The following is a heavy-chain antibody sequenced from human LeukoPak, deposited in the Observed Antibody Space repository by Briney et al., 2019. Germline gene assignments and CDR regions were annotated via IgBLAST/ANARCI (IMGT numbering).Heavy chain of an antibody. CDR3: ARSHGSGWYVDY. CDR2: IIPIFGTA. J-gene: IGHJ3*01. V-gene: IGHV1-69*13. Sequence: ASVKVSCKASGGTFSSYAISWVRQAPGQGLEWMGGIIPIFGTANYAQKFQGRVTITADESTSTAYMELSSLRSEDTAVYYCARSHGSGWYVDYWGQGTMVTVSS. CDR1: GGTFSSYA. D-gene: IGHD6-19*01.